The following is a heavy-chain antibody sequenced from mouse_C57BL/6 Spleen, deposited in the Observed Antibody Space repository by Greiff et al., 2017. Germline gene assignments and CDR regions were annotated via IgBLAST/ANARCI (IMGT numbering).Heavy chain of an antibody. Sequence: EVQLQQSGPGLVKPSQSLSLTCYVTGYSITSGYYWNWIRQFPGNKLEWMGYISYDGSNNYNPSLKNRISITRDTSKNQFFLKLNSVTNEDTATYYCAREEAGGSSYSDYWGQGTTLTVSS. V-gene: IGHV3-6*01. CDR2: ISYDGSN. CDR1: GYSITSGYY. J-gene: IGHJ2*01. CDR3: AREEAGGSSYSDY. D-gene: IGHD1-1*01.